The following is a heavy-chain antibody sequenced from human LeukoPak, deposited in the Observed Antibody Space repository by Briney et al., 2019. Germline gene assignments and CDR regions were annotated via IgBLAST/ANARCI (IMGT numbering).Heavy chain of an antibody. Sequence: SVKVSCKASAGTFSSYAISWVRQAPGQGLEWMGGIIPIFGTTNYAQKFQGRVMITTDESTSTAYMELSSLRSEDTAVYYCARDRGAIASRPGYWYFDLWGRGTLVTVSS. CDR2: IIPIFGTT. J-gene: IGHJ2*01. D-gene: IGHD6-6*01. CDR1: AGTFSSYA. V-gene: IGHV1-69*05. CDR3: ARDRGAIASRPGYWYFDL.